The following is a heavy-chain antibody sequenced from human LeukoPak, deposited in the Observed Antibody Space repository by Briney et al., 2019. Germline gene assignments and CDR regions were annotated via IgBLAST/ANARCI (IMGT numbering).Heavy chain of an antibody. V-gene: IGHV3-7*01. CDR2: IKQDGSEK. CDR1: GFTFSSYS. D-gene: IGHD4-17*01. CDR3: ARTNDYGDSLYFDY. Sequence: PGGSLRLSCAASGFTFSSYSMNWVRQAPGKGLEWVANIKQDGSEKYYVDSVKGRFTISRDNAKNSLYLQMNSLRAEDTAVYYCARTNDYGDSLYFDYWGQGTLVTVSS. J-gene: IGHJ4*02.